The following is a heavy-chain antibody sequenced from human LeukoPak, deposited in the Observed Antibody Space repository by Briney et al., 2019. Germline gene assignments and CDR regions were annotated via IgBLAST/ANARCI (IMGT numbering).Heavy chain of an antibody. CDR2: ISDTGGRT. V-gene: IGHV3-23*01. CDR1: GFTFSDSA. CDR3: AKGGQDFDFWRFDL. Sequence: TGGSLRLSCAASGFTFSDSAVRWVRHSPGGGLKWVSSISDTGGRTSYADSVKGRFTVTRDNSSTRINLQMTSRTAGDTARYYCAKGGQDFDFWRFDLWGQEILVIVSS. J-gene: IGHJ5*02. D-gene: IGHD3-3*01.